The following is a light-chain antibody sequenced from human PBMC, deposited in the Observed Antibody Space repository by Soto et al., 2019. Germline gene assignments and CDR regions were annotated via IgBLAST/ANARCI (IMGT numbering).Light chain of an antibody. CDR2: AAS. J-gene: IGKJ1*01. CDR1: QGISNY. CDR3: QQYKSSST. V-gene: IGKV1-27*01. Sequence: DIQMTQSPSSLSASVGDRVTITCRASQGISNYLAWYQQKPGKVPKLLIYAASTLQSGVPSRFSGSGSGTDFTLTITSLQPDDFGVYYCQQYKSSSTFGQGTKVDI.